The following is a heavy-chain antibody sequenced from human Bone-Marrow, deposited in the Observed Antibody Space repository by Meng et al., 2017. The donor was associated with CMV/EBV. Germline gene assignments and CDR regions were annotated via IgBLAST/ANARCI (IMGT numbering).Heavy chain of an antibody. J-gene: IGHJ3*02. CDR3: AKDLTLDPSITMIVVVKVASAFDI. CDR1: GFTFSSYA. CDR2: ISGSGGST. V-gene: IGHV3-23*01. Sequence: GESLKISCAASGFTFSSYAMSWVRQAPGKGLEWVSAISGSGGSTYYADSVKGRFTISRDNSKNTLCLQMNSLRAEDTAVYYCAKDLTLDPSITMIVVVKVASAFDIWGQGTMVTVSS. D-gene: IGHD3-22*01.